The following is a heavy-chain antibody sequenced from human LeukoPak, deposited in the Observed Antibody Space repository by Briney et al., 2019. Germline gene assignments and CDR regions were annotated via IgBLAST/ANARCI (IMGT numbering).Heavy chain of an antibody. CDR3: AKPPSYSSGPGYYFDY. V-gene: IGHV3-15*01. J-gene: IGHJ4*02. CDR2: IKSKTDGGTT. Sequence: MPGGSLRLSCAASGFTFSNAWMSWVRQAPGKGLEWVGRIKSKTDGGTTDYAAPVKGRFTISRDDSKNTLYLQMNSLKTEDTAVYYCAKPPSYSSGPGYYFDYWGQGTLVTVSS. CDR1: GFTFSNAW. D-gene: IGHD6-19*01.